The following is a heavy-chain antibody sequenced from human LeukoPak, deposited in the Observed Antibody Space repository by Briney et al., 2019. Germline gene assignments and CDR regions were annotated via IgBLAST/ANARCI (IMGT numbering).Heavy chain of an antibody. Sequence: GGSLRLSCAASGFTFSSYVMHWVRQAPGKGLEWVAVIWYDGSNKYYADSVKGRFTISRDNSKNTLYLQMNSLRAEDTAVYYCAREGRDSTTHPGTYDYWGQGTLVTVSS. D-gene: IGHD1-14*01. J-gene: IGHJ4*02. CDR3: AREGRDSTTHPGTYDY. V-gene: IGHV3-33*01. CDR1: GFTFSSYV. CDR2: IWYDGSNK.